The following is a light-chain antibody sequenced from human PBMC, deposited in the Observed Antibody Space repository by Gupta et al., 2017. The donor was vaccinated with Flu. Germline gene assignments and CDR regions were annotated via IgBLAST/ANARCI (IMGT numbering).Light chain of an antibody. Sequence: SVTISCIGSSSNIGTYRFVSWYQQYPGQAHKLIIFEATQRPSGVSTRFSGSKSDNTASLTISGLQAEDEANYYCCSYAGSATWMFGGGTKLTVL. CDR3: CSYAGSATWM. CDR1: SSNIGTYRF. CDR2: EAT. V-gene: IGLV2-23*01. J-gene: IGLJ3*02.